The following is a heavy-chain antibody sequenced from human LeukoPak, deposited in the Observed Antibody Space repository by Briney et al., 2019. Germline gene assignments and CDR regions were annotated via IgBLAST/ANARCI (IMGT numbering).Heavy chain of an antibody. V-gene: IGHV4-59*01. D-gene: IGHD6-6*01. CDR2: IYYSGST. Sequence: SETLSLTCEVYSGSFSDYHWSWIRQPPGKGLEWIGYIYYSGSTNYNPSLKSRVTISVDTSKNQFSLKLSSVAAADTAVYYCARGEYSSSSVLLFDYWGQGTLVTVSS. CDR1: SGSFSDYH. CDR3: ARGEYSSSSVLLFDY. J-gene: IGHJ4*02.